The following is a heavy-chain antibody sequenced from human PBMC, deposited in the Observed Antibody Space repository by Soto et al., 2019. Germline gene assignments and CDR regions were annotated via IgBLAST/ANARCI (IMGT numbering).Heavy chain of an antibody. J-gene: IGHJ4*02. CDR3: ARHKNRAYGDDHFDS. CDR1: GDSISSGFYY. Sequence: PSETLSLTCSVSGDSISSGFYYWGWIRQPPGKGLEWIGSIYYSGSTYYNPSLKSRVTISVDTSKIHFSLQLNSMTAADTAVYYCARHKNRAYGDDHFDSWGQGTLVTVSS. V-gene: IGHV4-39*01. D-gene: IGHD4-17*01. CDR2: IYYSGST.